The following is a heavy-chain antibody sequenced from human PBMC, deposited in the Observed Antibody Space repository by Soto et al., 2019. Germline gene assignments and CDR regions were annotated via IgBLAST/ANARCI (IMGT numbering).Heavy chain of an antibody. J-gene: IGHJ6*02. CDR2: LIPTFGTA. CDR3: ASAPREVPPDYAMDV. V-gene: IGHV1-69*06. CDR1: GGTFSCYA. Sequence: ASVMVSCKASGGTFSCYAISWVRPAPGQGLEWMGGLIPTFGTANYAQKFQGRVTITADKSTSTAYMELCSLRSEDTAVYYCASAPREVPPDYAMDVCGQGTLVTGAS.